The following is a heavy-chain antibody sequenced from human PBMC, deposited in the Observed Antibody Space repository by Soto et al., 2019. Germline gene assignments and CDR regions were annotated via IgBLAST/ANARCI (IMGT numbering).Heavy chain of an antibody. Sequence: QVQLVQSGAEVKKPGASVKVSCKASGYTFTSYDINWVRQATGQGLEWMGWMNPNSGNTGYAQKFQGRVTMTRNTSISTAYMELGSLRSEDTAVYYCARGMVGIDYYYYYMDVWGKGTTVTVSS. J-gene: IGHJ6*03. V-gene: IGHV1-8*01. CDR2: MNPNSGNT. CDR1: GYTFTSYD. D-gene: IGHD3-10*01. CDR3: ARGMVGIDYYYYYMDV.